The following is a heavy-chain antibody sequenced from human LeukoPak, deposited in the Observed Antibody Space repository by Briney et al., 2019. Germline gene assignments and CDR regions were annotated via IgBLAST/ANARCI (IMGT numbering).Heavy chain of an antibody. J-gene: IGHJ4*02. CDR3: ARDRRSITMARGVIGY. CDR1: GYTFTGYY. Sequence: ASVKVSCKASGYTFTGYYMHWVRQAPGQGLGWMGWINPNSGGTNYAQKFQGRVTMTRDTSISTAYMELSRLRSDDTAVYYCARDRRSITMARGVIGYWGQGTLVTVSS. V-gene: IGHV1-2*02. CDR2: INPNSGGT. D-gene: IGHD3-10*01.